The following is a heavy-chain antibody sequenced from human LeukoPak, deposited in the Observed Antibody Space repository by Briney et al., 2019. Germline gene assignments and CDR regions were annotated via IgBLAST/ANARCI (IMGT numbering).Heavy chain of an antibody. D-gene: IGHD1-26*01. CDR3: ARAGVGATYYMDV. CDR1: GYTFTGYY. V-gene: IGHV1-2*02. Sequence: ASVKVSCKASGYTFTGYYVHWVRQAPGQGLEWMGWINPNSGGTNYAQKFQGRVTMTRDTSIGTAYMELSRLRSDDTAVYYCARAGVGATYYMDVWGKGTTVTVSS. CDR2: INPNSGGT. J-gene: IGHJ6*03.